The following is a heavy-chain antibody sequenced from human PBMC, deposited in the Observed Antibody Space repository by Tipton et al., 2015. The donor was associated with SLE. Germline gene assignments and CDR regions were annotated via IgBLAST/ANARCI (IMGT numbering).Heavy chain of an antibody. CDR3: ARANNWKGPLSFDY. D-gene: IGHD1-20*01. CDR2: INHSGST. CDR1: GGSFSGYY. J-gene: IGHJ4*02. V-gene: IGHV4-34*01. Sequence: LRLSCAVYGGSFSGYYWSWIRQPPGKGLEWIGEINHSGSTNYNPSLKSRVTISVDTSKNQFSLKVSSVTAADTAVYYCARANNWKGPLSFDYWGQGTLVSVSS.